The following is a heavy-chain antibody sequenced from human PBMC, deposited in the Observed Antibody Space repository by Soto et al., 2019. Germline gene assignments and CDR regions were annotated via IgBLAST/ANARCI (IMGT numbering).Heavy chain of an antibody. CDR2: ISGSGGST. D-gene: IGHD3-16*01. CDR3: AKDEGRTFGGVLGAFDI. V-gene: IGHV3-23*01. Sequence: GGSRRLSCAASGFTFSSYAMSWVRQAPGKGLEWVSAISGSGGSTYYADSVKGRFTISRDNSKNTLYLQMNSLRAEDTAVYYCAKDEGRTFGGVLGAFDIWGQGTMVTVSS. J-gene: IGHJ3*02. CDR1: GFTFSSYA.